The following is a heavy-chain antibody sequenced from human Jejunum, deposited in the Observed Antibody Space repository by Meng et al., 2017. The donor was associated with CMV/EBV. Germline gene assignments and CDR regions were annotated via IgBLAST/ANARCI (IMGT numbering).Heavy chain of an antibody. V-gene: IGHV3-30-3*01. J-gene: IGHJ4*02. CDR2: TSTDGINT. CDR1: GFTFAYYN. Sequence: QVQWGGAGGGVVQPGRSLKLSCAASGFTFAYYNMHWVRQAPGKGLEWVATTSTDGINTYTADSVKGRFTISKDNSKDFLYLQMNSLRVEDTAVYYCARGSGYYYYWGQGTLVTVSS. D-gene: IGHD3-10*01. CDR3: ARGSGYYYY.